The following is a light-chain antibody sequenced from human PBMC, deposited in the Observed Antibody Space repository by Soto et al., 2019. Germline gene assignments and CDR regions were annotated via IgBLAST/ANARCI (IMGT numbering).Light chain of an antibody. J-gene: IGLJ7*01. V-gene: IGLV1-44*01. CDR1: SSNLGSNS. CDR3: AAWDDSLNGPV. Sequence: QSVLTQPHSASGTPGQRVIISCSGSSSNLGSNSGNWYQQLPGTAPKLLIYNTYQRPLGVPDRFSGSKSGTSASLAISGLQSEDEGDYFCAAWDDSLNGPVFGGGTQLTVL. CDR2: NTY.